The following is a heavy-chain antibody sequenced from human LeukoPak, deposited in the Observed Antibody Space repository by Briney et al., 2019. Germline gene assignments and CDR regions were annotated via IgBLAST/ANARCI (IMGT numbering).Heavy chain of an antibody. CDR2: IYYSGST. J-gene: IGHJ5*02. CDR3: ARDRTAAAGTRRSWFDP. Sequence: NPSETLSLTCTVSGGSISSGGYSWSWIRQHPGKGLEWIGYIYYSGSTYYNPSLKSRVTISVDTSKNQFSLKLSSVTAADTAVYYCARDRTAAAGTRRSWFDPWGQGTLVTVSS. V-gene: IGHV4-31*03. D-gene: IGHD6-13*01. CDR1: GGSISSGGYS.